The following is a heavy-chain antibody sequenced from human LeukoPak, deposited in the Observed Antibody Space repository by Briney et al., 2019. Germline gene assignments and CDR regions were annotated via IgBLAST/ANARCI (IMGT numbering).Heavy chain of an antibody. CDR2: IKQDGSEK. J-gene: IGHJ6*02. Sequence: GGSLRPSCAASGFTFSSYWMSWVRQAPGKGLEWVANIKQDGSEKYYVDSVKGRFTISRDNAKNSLYLQMNSLRAEDTAVYYCARDLIDFWSGANTSIYYYYGMDVWGQGTTVTVSS. V-gene: IGHV3-7*01. D-gene: IGHD3-3*01. CDR3: ARDLIDFWSGANTSIYYYYGMDV. CDR1: GFTFSSYW.